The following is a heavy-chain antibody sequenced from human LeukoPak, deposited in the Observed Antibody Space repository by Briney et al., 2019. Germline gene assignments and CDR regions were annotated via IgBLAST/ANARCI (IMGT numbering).Heavy chain of an antibody. Sequence: ASVKVSCKASGFSLTDYYMHWVRQAPGQGLEWMGWINPNNGGTNYAQKFQGRVTMTTDTSISTAYMDLRRLSSDDTAVYYCAREVGSMDVWGQGTTVTVSS. V-gene: IGHV1-2*02. CDR1: GFSLTDYY. CDR3: AREVGSMDV. CDR2: INPNNGGT. D-gene: IGHD7-27*01. J-gene: IGHJ6*02.